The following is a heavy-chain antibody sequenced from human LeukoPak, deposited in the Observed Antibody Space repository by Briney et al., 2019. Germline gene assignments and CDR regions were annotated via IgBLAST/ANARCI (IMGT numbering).Heavy chain of an antibody. CDR2: IYYSGST. CDR1: GGSISSSSYY. CDR3: ATQPLPAADDY. V-gene: IGHV4-39*01. J-gene: IGHJ4*02. Sequence: SETLSLTCTVSGGSISSSSYYWGWIRQPPGKGLEWIGSIYYSGSTYYNPSLKSRVTISVDTSKNQFSLKLSSVTAADTAVYYCATQPLPAADDYWGQGTLVTVSS. D-gene: IGHD2-2*01.